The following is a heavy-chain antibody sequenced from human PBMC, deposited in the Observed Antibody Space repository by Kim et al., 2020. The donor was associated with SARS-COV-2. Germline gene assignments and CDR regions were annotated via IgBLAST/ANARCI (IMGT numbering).Heavy chain of an antibody. J-gene: IGHJ6*02. V-gene: IGHV3-53*01. CDR3: ARGGGSSGWLQGYYYYGMDV. D-gene: IGHD6-19*01. Sequence: RFTMSRDNSKNTLYLQMNSLRAEDTAVYYCARGGGSSGWLQGYYYYGMDVWGQGTTVTVSS.